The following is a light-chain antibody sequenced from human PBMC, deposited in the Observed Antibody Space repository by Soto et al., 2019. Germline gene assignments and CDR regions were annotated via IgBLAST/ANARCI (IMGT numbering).Light chain of an antibody. CDR3: SPSTRSNTLV. CDR1: SSDVGAYNY. J-gene: IGLJ2*01. Sequence: QSALTQPASVSGSPGQSITSSFTGTSSDVGAYNYVSWYQQHPGKAPKLMSFEVSDRPSGVSNRFSGSKSRNTPSLTISGLQAEDEADYYCSPSTRSNTLVFGGGTK. V-gene: IGLV2-14*01. CDR2: EVS.